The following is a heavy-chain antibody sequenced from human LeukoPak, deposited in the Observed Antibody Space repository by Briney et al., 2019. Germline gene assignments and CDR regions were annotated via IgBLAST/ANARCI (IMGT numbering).Heavy chain of an antibody. CDR2: IYTSGST. Sequence: SQTLSLTCTVSGGSISSGSYYWSWIRQPAGKGLEWIGRIYTSGSTNYNPSLKSRVTISVDTSKNQFFLKLSSVTAADTAVYYCARSYYDSSGDFDIWGQGTMVAVSS. J-gene: IGHJ3*02. D-gene: IGHD3-22*01. CDR1: GGSISSGSYY. V-gene: IGHV4-61*02. CDR3: ARSYYDSSGDFDI.